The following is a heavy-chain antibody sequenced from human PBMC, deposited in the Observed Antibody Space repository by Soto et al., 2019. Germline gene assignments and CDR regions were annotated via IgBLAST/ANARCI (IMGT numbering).Heavy chain of an antibody. CDR3: ARDPWAADY. CDR1: GFTVSTKY. J-gene: IGHJ4*02. D-gene: IGHD3-16*01. Sequence: EVQLVESGGGLVQPGGSLRLSCAASGFTVSTKYMSWVRQAPGKGLEWVSVIYSGGSTFYADSVRGRFTNSRDNSKNTVNLQMNSLRAEDTAVYYCARDPWAADYCGQGTLVTVSS. V-gene: IGHV3-66*01. CDR2: IYSGGST.